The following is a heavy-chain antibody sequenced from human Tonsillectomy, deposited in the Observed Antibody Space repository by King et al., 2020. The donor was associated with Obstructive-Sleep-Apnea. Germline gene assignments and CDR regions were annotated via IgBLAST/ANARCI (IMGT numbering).Heavy chain of an antibody. J-gene: IGHJ4*02. CDR3: ARELDDSSGYVFDY. CDR2: TNGDGSST. Sequence: VQLVESGGGLVQPGGSLRLSCAASGFTFSSYWMHWVRQAPGKGLVWVSRTNGDGSSTSNAGSLKGRFTISRDNAKNTLYLQMNSLRAEDTAVYYCARELDDSSGYVFDYWGQGTLVTVSS. D-gene: IGHD3-22*01. CDR1: GFTFSSYW. V-gene: IGHV3-74*01.